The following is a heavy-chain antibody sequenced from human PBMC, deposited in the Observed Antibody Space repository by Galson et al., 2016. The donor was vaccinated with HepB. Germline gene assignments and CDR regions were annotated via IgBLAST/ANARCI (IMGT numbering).Heavy chain of an antibody. Sequence: SVKVSCKASGYTFTNYGITWVRQAPGQGLEWMGWISVYDGNTNYAQKLQGRVTMTTDTSTSTAYREVRNLRSDDTAVYYCARLLTTVTAGRDYFDYWGQGSLVTVSS. CDR1: GYTFTNYG. CDR3: ARLLTTVTAGRDYFDY. V-gene: IGHV1-18*04. D-gene: IGHD4-17*01. J-gene: IGHJ4*02. CDR2: ISVYDGNT.